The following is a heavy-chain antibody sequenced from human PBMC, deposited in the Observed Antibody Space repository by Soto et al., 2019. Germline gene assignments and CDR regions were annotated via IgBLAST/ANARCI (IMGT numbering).Heavy chain of an antibody. D-gene: IGHD3-22*01. Sequence: QVQLVQSGAEVKKPGSSVKVSSKASGGTFSSYAISWVRQAPGQGLEWMGGIIPIFGTANYAQKFQGRVTITADESTSTAYMELSSLRSEDTAVYYCASRMGYYYDSSGYYYFDYWGQGTLVTVSS. J-gene: IGHJ4*02. CDR2: IIPIFGTA. CDR3: ASRMGYYYDSSGYYYFDY. V-gene: IGHV1-69*01. CDR1: GGTFSSYA.